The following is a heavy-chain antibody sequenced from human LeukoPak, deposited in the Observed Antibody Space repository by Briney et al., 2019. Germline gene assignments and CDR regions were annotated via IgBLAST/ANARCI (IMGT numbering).Heavy chain of an antibody. CDR2: IRSKAYGGST. CDR1: GFTFGDYA. D-gene: IGHD6-6*01. J-gene: IGHJ1*01. V-gene: IGHV3-49*03. Sequence: GGSLRLSCTASGFTFGDYAMSWFRQAPGKGLEWVGFIRSKAYGGSTEYAASVKGRFTISRDDSKNTLYLQMNSLKTEDTAVYYCTTHAWYSSSSDFQHWGQGTLVTVSS. CDR3: TTHAWYSSSSDFQH.